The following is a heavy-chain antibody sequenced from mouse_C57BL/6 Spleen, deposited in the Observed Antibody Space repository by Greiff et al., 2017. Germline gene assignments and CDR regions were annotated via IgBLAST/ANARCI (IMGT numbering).Heavy chain of an antibody. CDR3: AREVVYYGKGGFDY. CDR1: GYTFTDYY. CDR2: IFPGSGST. J-gene: IGHJ2*01. D-gene: IGHD2-1*01. V-gene: IGHV1-75*01. Sequence: LQESGPELVKPGASVKISCKASGYTFTDYYINWVKQRPGQGLEWIGWIFPGSGSTYYNEKFKGKATLTVDKSSSTAYMLLSSLTSEDSAVYFCAREVVYYGKGGFDYWGQGTTLTVSS.